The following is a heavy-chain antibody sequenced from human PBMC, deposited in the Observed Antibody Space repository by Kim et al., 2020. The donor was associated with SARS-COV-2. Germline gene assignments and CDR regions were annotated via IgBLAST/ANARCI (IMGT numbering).Heavy chain of an antibody. J-gene: IGHJ4*02. CDR2: IKGDGSQK. CDR1: GFTFSNYW. D-gene: IGHD3-16*01. CDR3: ATVSGTSAY. V-gene: IGHV3-7*05. Sequence: GGSLRLSCVASGFTFSNYWMTWVRQAPGKGLEWVANIKGDGSQKYYVDSVKGRFTISRDNAKNSLYLQMNSLRAEDTAVYYCATVSGTSAYWGQGTLVTVSS.